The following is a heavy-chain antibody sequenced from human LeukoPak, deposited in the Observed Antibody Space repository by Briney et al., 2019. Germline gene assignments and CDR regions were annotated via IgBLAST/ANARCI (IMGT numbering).Heavy chain of an antibody. V-gene: IGHV3-30*02. CDR3: AKEGTASKPSDLDY. D-gene: IGHD1/OR15-1a*01. CDR2: IRYDGSTK. Sequence: GGSLRLSCAVSGFIFTDYGMHWVRQAPGKGLEWEAFIRYDGSTKYYVDSVKGRFTISRDNSKNMLFLQMNSLRGEDTAVYYCAKEGTASKPSDLDYWGQGTLVTVSS. J-gene: IGHJ4*02. CDR1: GFIFTDYG.